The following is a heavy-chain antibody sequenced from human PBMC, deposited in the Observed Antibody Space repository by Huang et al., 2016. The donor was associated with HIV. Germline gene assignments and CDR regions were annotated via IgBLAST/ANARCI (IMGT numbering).Heavy chain of an antibody. CDR1: GGSISSGGYS. Sequence: QVHLQESGPGLVKPSQTLSLTCTVSGGSISSGGYSWTWIRQPPRKGMEWIGYIYYSGSTYYNPSLNSRYTRSVGTSKNQFSLKVTSMTAADTAVYYCGRFSYYSDSTISQYLQLWGQGALVTVSS. D-gene: IGHD3-22*01. CDR2: IYYSGST. CDR3: GRFSYYSDSTISQYLQL. V-gene: IGHV4-30-4*08. J-gene: IGHJ1*01.